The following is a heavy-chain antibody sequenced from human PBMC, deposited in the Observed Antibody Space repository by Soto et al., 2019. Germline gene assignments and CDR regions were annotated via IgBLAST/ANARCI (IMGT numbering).Heavy chain of an antibody. CDR2: INHSGST. V-gene: IGHV4-34*01. Sequence: SETLSLTCAVYGGSFSGYYWSWIRQPPGKGLEWIGEINHSGSTNYNPSLMSRVTIPVDTSKNHFSLKLSSVTAADTAVYYCARGPTASSGSKGDAFDIWGQGTMVTVSS. CDR3: ARGPTASSGSKGDAFDI. D-gene: IGHD6-19*01. CDR1: GGSFSGYY. J-gene: IGHJ3*02.